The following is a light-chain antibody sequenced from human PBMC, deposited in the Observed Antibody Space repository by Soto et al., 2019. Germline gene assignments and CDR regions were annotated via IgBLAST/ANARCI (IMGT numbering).Light chain of an antibody. CDR2: KAT. Sequence: DIQMTQSPSTLSASVGARVTITCRASQSISSWLAWYQQKPGKAPKLLIYKATSLESGVPSRFSGSGSGTEFTLTISSLQPDDFAADYCQQYNSSPLTFGGGTKVEIK. CDR1: QSISSW. V-gene: IGKV1-5*03. J-gene: IGKJ4*01. CDR3: QQYNSSPLT.